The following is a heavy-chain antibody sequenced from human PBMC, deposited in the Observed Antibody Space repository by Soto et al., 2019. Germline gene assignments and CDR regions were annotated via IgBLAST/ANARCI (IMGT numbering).Heavy chain of an antibody. CDR2: ISAYNGNT. V-gene: IGHV1-18*01. CDR3: ARDAPPVDY. J-gene: IGHJ4*02. Sequence: QVQLVQSGAEVKKPGASVKVSCKASGYTFSSYGISWVRQAPGQGLEWMGWISAYNGNTKYSQKIQGRVTMTTDPSTSTAYVELRSLRSDDTAVYYCARDAPPVDYWGQGTLVTVSS. CDR1: GYTFSSYG.